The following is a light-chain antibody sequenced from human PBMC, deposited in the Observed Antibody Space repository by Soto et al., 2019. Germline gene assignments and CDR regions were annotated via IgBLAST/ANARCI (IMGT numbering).Light chain of an antibody. CDR1: RSDVGAYNC. Sequence: QSALTQPASVSGSPGQSITISCTGTRSDVGAYNCVSWYQQHAGKAPKFMIFDVSNRPSGVSNRFSGSKSGNTASLTISGLQAEYEADYYCCSYTSSSTYVFGTGTKLTVL. CDR3: CSYTSSSTYV. CDR2: DVS. V-gene: IGLV2-14*01. J-gene: IGLJ1*01.